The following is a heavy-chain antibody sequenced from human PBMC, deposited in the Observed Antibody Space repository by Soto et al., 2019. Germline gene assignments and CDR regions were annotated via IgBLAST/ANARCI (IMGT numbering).Heavy chain of an antibody. J-gene: IGHJ6*03. D-gene: IGHD3-10*01. Sequence: GGSLRLSCAASGFTVSSNYMSWVRQAPGKGLEWVSVIYSGGSTYYADSVKGRFTISRDNSKNTLYLQMNSLRAEDTAVYYCARGIDYYGSGSYFWDYYYYMDVWGKGTTVTVSS. CDR2: IYSGGST. CDR1: GFTVSSNY. CDR3: ARGIDYYGSGSYFWDYYYYMDV. V-gene: IGHV3-66*01.